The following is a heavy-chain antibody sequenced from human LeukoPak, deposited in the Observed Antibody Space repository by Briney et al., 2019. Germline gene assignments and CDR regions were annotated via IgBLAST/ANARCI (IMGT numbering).Heavy chain of an antibody. CDR2: IYYSGST. J-gene: IGHJ4*02. Sequence: SETLSLTCTVSGGSISSSSYYWGWIRQPPGKGLEWIGSIYYSGSTYYNPSLKSRVTISVDMSKNQFSLKLSSVTAADTAVYYCARGLWFGELLPYYFDYWGQGTLVTVSS. V-gene: IGHV4-39*07. D-gene: IGHD3-10*01. CDR3: ARGLWFGELLPYYFDY. CDR1: GGSISSSSYY.